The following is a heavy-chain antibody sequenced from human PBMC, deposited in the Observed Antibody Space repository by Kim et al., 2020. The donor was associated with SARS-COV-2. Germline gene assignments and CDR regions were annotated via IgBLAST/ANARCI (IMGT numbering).Heavy chain of an antibody. J-gene: IGHJ6*02. CDR2: IYSGDST. CDR3: ARDTEIYGNSGYGMDV. V-gene: IGHV3-53*04. Sequence: GGSLRLSCVASGFIVSTNYMTWVRQAPGKGLEWVSVIYSGDSTDYADSVKGRFTISRQNSKNTIYLQMNNLRPEDTAVYYCARDTEIYGNSGYGMDVWGQGSTVTVSS. CDR1: GFIVSTNY. D-gene: IGHD5-12*01.